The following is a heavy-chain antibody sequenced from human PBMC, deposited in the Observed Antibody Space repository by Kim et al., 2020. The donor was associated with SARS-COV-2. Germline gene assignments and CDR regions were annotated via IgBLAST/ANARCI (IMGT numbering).Heavy chain of an antibody. D-gene: IGHD6-13*01. CDR2: IYYSGST. CDR3: ARERRIGTPLSEVEMDV. CDR1: GGSISSGDYY. J-gene: IGHJ6*04. Sequence: SETLSLTCTVSGGSISSGDYYWSWIRQPPGKGLEWIGYIYYSGSTYYNPSLKSRVTISVDTSKNQFSLKLSSVTAADTAVYYCARERRIGTPLSEVEMDVWGKGTTVTVSS. V-gene: IGHV4-30-4*01.